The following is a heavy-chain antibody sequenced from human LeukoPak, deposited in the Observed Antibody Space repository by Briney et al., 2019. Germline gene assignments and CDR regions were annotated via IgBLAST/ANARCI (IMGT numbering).Heavy chain of an antibody. CDR1: GYTFTSYY. J-gene: IGHJ4*02. D-gene: IGHD6-13*01. Sequence: SVKVSCKASGYTFTSYYMHWVRQAPGQGLEWMGGIIPIFGTANYAQKFQGRVTITADESTSTAYMELSSLRSEDTAVYYCARMYSSSWFGKWGQGTLVTVSS. CDR2: IIPIFGTA. V-gene: IGHV1-69*13. CDR3: ARMYSSSWFGK.